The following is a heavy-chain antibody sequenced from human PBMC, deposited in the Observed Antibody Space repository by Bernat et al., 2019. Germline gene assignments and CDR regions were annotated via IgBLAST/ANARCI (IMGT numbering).Heavy chain of an antibody. J-gene: IGHJ4*02. D-gene: IGHD3-16*02. CDR2: ISSSSSYI. V-gene: IGHV3-21*01. Sequence: EVQLVESGGGLVKPGGSLRLSCAASGFTFSDYIMNWVRQAPGKGLEWVSSISSSSSYIYYADSVRGRFTISRDNAKNSLYLQVNSLRAEDTAVYYCARRSFNRRDDNIFDYLGQGTLVTVTS. CDR1: GFTFSDYI. CDR3: ARRSFNRRDDNIFDY.